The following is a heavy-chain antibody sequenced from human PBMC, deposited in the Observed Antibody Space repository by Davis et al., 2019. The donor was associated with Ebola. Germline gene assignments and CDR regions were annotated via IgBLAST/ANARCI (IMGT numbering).Heavy chain of an antibody. Sequence: ASVKVSCQASGYTFTGYYMHWVRQAPGQGLEWMGWINPNSGGTNYAQKFQGWVTMTRDTSISTAYMELRSLRSDDTAVYYCARDTLMLLDYWGQGTLVTVSS. D-gene: IGHD3-16*01. CDR1: GYTFTGYY. V-gene: IGHV1-2*04. CDR3: ARDTLMLLDY. CDR2: INPNSGGT. J-gene: IGHJ4*02.